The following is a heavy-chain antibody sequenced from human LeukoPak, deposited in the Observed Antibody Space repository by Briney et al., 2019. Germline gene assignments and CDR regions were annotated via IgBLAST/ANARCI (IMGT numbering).Heavy chain of an antibody. CDR1: GGSISSGEYY. V-gene: IGHV4-39*07. J-gene: IGHJ4*02. CDR3: ARVGVTADFDY. CDR2: IFHSGTT. Sequence: PSETLSLTCTVSGGSISSGEYYWGWVRQPPGKEPEWIGSIFHSGTTHYNPSLQSRVTISRDTSKNQFSLNLNSVTAADTAVYYCARVGVTADFDYRGQGTLVTVSS. D-gene: IGHD1-26*01.